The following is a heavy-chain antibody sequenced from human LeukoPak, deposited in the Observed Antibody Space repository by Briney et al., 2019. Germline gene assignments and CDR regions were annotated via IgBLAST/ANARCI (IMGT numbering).Heavy chain of an antibody. CDR2: IYSGGST. Sequence: WGSLRLSCAASGFTVSSNYMSWVRQAPGKGLEWVSVIYSGGSTYYADSVKGRFTISRDNSKNTLYLQMNSLRAEDTAVYYCAREDYYYDSSGYYYYWGQGTLVTVSS. CDR1: GFTVSSNY. CDR3: AREDYYYDSSGYYYY. J-gene: IGHJ4*02. V-gene: IGHV3-53*01. D-gene: IGHD3-22*01.